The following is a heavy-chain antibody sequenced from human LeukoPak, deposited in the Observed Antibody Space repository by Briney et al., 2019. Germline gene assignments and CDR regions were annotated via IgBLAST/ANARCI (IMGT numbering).Heavy chain of an antibody. CDR3: ARDLYGGTSATFDY. CDR2: INPNSGGT. J-gene: IGHJ4*02. D-gene: IGHD4-23*01. Sequence: ASVKVSCKASGYTFTGYYMHWVRQAPGQGLEWMGWINPNSGGTYYAQKFQGRVTMTSNTSISSAYMELSRLRSDDRAVYYCARDLYGGTSATFDYWGQGTLVTVSS. V-gene: IGHV1-2*02. CDR1: GYTFTGYY.